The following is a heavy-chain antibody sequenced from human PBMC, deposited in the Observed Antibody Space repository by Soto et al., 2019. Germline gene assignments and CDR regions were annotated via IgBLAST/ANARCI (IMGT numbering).Heavy chain of an antibody. CDR2: IYWDDDK. CDR1: GLSLRTRGVS. Sequence: QITLKESGPTLVKPTQALTLTCTFSGLSLRTRGVSVGWIRQPPGQALDWLALIYWDDDKRYSPSLKSRLTVTKDASKNQVVLTMTNMDPVDAATYYCAHSPYNTCWTAFDYWGQGTLVTVSS. J-gene: IGHJ4*02. V-gene: IGHV2-5*02. CDR3: AHSPYNTCWTAFDY. D-gene: IGHD6-13*01.